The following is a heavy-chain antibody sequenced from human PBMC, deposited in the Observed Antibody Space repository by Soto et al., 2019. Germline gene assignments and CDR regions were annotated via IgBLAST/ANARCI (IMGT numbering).Heavy chain of an antibody. CDR1: GFTFSSYG. V-gene: IGHV3-30*18. Sequence: VQLVESGGGVVQPGRSLRLSCAASGFTFSSYGMHWVRQAPGKGLEWVAVISYDGSNKYYADSVKGRFTISRDNSKNTLYLQMNSLRAEDTAVYYCAKGYDYGDYPIPVFDYWGQGTLVTVSS. CDR2: ISYDGSNK. J-gene: IGHJ4*02. CDR3: AKGYDYGDYPIPVFDY. D-gene: IGHD4-17*01.